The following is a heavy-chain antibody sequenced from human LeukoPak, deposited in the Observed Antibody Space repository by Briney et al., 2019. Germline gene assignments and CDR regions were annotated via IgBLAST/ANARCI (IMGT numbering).Heavy chain of an antibody. CDR2: ISTYNGNT. Sequence: ASVKVSCKASGYTFINYDFSWVRQAPGQGLEWMGWISTYNGNTGYAQKFQGRVTITRNTSISTAYMELSSLRSEDTAVYYCARGGAAAGTGVDYWGQGTLVTVSS. V-gene: IGHV1-8*03. CDR1: GYTFINYD. CDR3: ARGGAAAGTGVDY. D-gene: IGHD6-13*01. J-gene: IGHJ4*02.